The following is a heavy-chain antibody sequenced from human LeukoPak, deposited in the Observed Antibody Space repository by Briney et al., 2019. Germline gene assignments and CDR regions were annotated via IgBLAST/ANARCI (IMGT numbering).Heavy chain of an antibody. Sequence: PSETLSLTCSVSGXSMTNYYWSWIRQPPGKGLEWIGYIYYSGTTSYNPSLESRVTISEDTSKNQFSLRLGSVTAADTAVYYCARSVVLYYFDYWGQGTLVTVSS. D-gene: IGHD2-15*01. CDR3: ARSVVLYYFDY. CDR2: IYYSGTT. CDR1: GXSMTNYY. V-gene: IGHV4-59*01. J-gene: IGHJ4*02.